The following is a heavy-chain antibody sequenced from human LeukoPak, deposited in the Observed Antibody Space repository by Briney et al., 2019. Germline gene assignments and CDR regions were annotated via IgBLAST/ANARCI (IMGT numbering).Heavy chain of an antibody. CDR2: IYYSGST. Sequence: KPSETLSLTCTVSGGSISSSSYYWGWIRQPPGKGLEWIGSIYYSGSTYYNPSLKSRVTISVDTSKNQFSLKLSSVTAADTAVYYCAREAYYYGSGSYYFDYWGQGTLVTVSS. CDR1: GGSISSSSYY. CDR3: AREAYYYGSGSYYFDY. D-gene: IGHD3-10*01. V-gene: IGHV4-39*07. J-gene: IGHJ4*02.